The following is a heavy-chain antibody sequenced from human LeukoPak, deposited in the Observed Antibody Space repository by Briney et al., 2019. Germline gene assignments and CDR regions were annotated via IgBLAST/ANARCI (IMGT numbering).Heavy chain of an antibody. CDR1: GFTFSSYA. Sequence: PGGSLRLSCAASGFTFSSYAMHWVRQAPGKGLEWVAVISYDGSNKYYADSVKGRFTISRDNSKNTLYLQMNSLRAEDTAVYYCARDLDTANVQADYWGQGTLVTGSS. J-gene: IGHJ4*02. CDR3: ARDLDTANVQADY. D-gene: IGHD5-18*01. CDR2: ISYDGSNK. V-gene: IGHV3-30*04.